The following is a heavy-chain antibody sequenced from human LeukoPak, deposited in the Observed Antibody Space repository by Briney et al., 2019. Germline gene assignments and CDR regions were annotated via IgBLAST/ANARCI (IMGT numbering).Heavy chain of an antibody. J-gene: IGHJ4*02. Sequence: SETLSLTCAVYGGSFSGYYWSWIRQPPGKGLEWIGEINHSGTTNYNPSLKSRVTISVDTSKNQFSLKLSSVTAADTVVYYCARGGSVHYFDYWGQGTPVTVSS. CDR1: GGSFSGYY. CDR3: ARGGSVHYFDY. D-gene: IGHD1-26*01. V-gene: IGHV4-34*01. CDR2: INHSGTT.